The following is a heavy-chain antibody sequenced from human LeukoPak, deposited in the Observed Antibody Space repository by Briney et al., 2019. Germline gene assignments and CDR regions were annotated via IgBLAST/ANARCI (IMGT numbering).Heavy chain of an antibody. J-gene: IGHJ4*02. CDR2: IYYSGST. CDR1: GDSISTYY. V-gene: IGHV4-59*01. CDR3: ARDLSD. D-gene: IGHD3-10*01. Sequence: SETLSLTCTVSGDSISTYYWNWIRQPPGKGLEWIGYIYYSGSTNYNPSLKSRVTISVDTSKNQFSLKLSSVTAADTAVYYCARDLSDWGQGTLVTVSS.